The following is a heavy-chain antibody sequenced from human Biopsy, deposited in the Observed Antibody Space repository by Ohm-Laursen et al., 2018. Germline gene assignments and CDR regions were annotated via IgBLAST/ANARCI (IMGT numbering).Heavy chain of an antibody. D-gene: IGHD1-7*01. Sequence: SLRLYCAASGFSFDDFAMHWVRQSPGKGLEWVAGIDWNSRNINYGDSVKGRFSVSRDNAKNSLYLQMNSLRREDTALYYCVKDTNWNYVWDRPGATKGMDVWGQGTTVTVSS. V-gene: IGHV3-9*01. CDR3: VKDTNWNYVWDRPGATKGMDV. CDR1: GFSFDDFA. J-gene: IGHJ6*02. CDR2: IDWNSRNI.